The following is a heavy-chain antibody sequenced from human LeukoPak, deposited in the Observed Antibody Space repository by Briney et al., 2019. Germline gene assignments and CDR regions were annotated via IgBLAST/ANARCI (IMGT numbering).Heavy chain of an antibody. CDR3: ATDLYRPVATLITFDY. Sequence: ASVKVSCKVSGYTLTELSMHWVRQAPGKGLEWMGGFDPEDGETIYAQKFQGRVTMTEDTSTDTAYMELSSLRSEDTAVYYCATDLYRPVATLITFDYWGQGTLVTVSS. CDR2: FDPEDGET. CDR1: GYTLTELS. V-gene: IGHV1-24*01. D-gene: IGHD5-12*01. J-gene: IGHJ4*02.